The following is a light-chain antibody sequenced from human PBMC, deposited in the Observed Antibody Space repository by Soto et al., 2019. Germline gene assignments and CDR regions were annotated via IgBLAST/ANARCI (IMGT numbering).Light chain of an antibody. CDR2: DAS. J-gene: IGKJ5*01. CDR1: QGISSA. V-gene: IGKV1-13*02. Sequence: AIQLTQSPSSLSASVGDRVTITCRASQGISSALAWYQQKPGKAPKLLIYDASSLESGVPSRFSGSGSGTDFTLTISSLQPEDFATYDCQQFYSYLTFGQGTRLEIK. CDR3: QQFYSYLT.